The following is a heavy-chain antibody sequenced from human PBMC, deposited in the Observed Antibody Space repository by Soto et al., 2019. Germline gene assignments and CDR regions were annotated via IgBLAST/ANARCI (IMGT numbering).Heavy chain of an antibody. CDR3: ARGLSGDLRKVWLSWFDP. CDR2: INAGNGNT. Sequence: QVQLVQSGAEVKKPGASVKVSCKASGYTFTSYAMHWVRQAPGQRLEWMGWINAGNGNTKYSQKFQGRVTITRDTSESTAYMELSSLRSEDTAVYYCARGLSGDLRKVWLSWFDPWGQGTLVTVSS. D-gene: IGHD3-10*01. CDR1: GYTFTSYA. V-gene: IGHV1-3*01. J-gene: IGHJ5*02.